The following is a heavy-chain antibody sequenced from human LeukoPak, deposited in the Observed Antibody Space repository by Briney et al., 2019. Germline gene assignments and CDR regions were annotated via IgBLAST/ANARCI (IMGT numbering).Heavy chain of an antibody. CDR1: GGTFSRYA. CDR3: AGSLSPVVLGPVITLEY. Sequence: SVKVSCKASGGTFSRYAISWVRQPPGQGLEWMGRIIPILGIASYAQKVQGRVTITGEKSTSTAYMELSSLRSEDTAVYYCAGSLSPVVLGPVITLEYWGQGTLVTVSS. V-gene: IGHV1-69*04. J-gene: IGHJ4*02. D-gene: IGHD2-15*01. CDR2: IIPILGIA.